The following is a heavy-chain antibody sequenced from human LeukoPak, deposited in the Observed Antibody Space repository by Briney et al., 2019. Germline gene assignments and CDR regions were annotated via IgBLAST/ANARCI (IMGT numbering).Heavy chain of an antibody. V-gene: IGHV6-1*01. CDR1: GDTVSSNSAA. Sequence: SQTLSLTCAISGDTVSSNSAAWNWIRQSPSRGLEWLGRTYYRSKWYYDYAISVKSRIIINPDTSKNQFSLQLNSVTPEDTAVYFCATSTLPGSDAFDIWGQGTMVTVSS. CDR3: ATSTLPGSDAFDI. J-gene: IGHJ3*02. D-gene: IGHD2-15*01. CDR2: TYYRSKWYY.